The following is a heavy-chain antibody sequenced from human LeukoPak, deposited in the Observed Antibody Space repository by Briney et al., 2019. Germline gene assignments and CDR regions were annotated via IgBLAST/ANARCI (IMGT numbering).Heavy chain of an antibody. V-gene: IGHV3-48*04. CDR2: ISSSSSTI. CDR3: ARDRARDYYDSSGGGSGAFDI. D-gene: IGHD3-22*01. J-gene: IGHJ3*02. CDR1: GFTFGSYS. Sequence: QPGGSLRLSCAASGFTFGSYSMNWVRQAPGKGLEWVSYISSSSSTIYYADSVKGRFTISRDNAKNSLHLQMNSLRAEDTAVYYCARDRARDYYDSSGGGSGAFDIWGQGTMVTVSS.